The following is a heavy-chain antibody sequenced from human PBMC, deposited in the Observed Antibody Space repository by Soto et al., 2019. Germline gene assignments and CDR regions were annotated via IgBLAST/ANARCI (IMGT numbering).Heavy chain of an antibody. CDR2: TYYRSKWYN. CDR3: ARVLPIAVAGTASYYGMDV. CDR1: GDSVSSNSAA. Sequence: QTLPLTCAISGDSVSSNSAAWNWIRQSPSRGLEWLGRTYYRSKWYNDYAVSVKSRITINPDTSTNQFSLQLNAVTPEDTAVYYCARVLPIAVAGTASYYGMDVWGQGTTVTVSS. D-gene: IGHD6-19*01. V-gene: IGHV6-1*01. J-gene: IGHJ6*02.